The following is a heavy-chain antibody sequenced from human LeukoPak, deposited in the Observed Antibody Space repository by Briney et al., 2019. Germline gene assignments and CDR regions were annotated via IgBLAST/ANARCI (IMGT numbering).Heavy chain of an antibody. J-gene: IGHJ4*02. V-gene: IGHV1-2*02. D-gene: IGHD3-22*01. Sequence: GASVKVSCKASGYTFTGYYMHWVRQAPGQGLEWMGWIKPNSGGTNYAQKFQGRVTMTRDTSISTAYMELSRLRSDDTAVYYCAREYAYYYDSSGYYYVDYFDYWGQGTLVTVSS. CDR2: IKPNSGGT. CDR3: AREYAYYYDSSGYYYVDYFDY. CDR1: GYTFTGYY.